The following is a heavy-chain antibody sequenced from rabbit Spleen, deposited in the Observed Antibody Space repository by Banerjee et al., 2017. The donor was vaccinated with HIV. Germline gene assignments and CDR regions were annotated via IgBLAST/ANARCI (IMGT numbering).Heavy chain of an antibody. D-gene: IGHD1-1*01. CDR3: ARDLVGVIGWNFYL. Sequence: QQQLVESGGGLVKPGASLTLTCKASGFSFSNKAVMCWVRQAPGKGLEWIACINIVTGKSVYASWAKGRFTMSRTSSTTVTLQMTSLTAADTATYFCARDLVGVIGWNFYLWGQGTLVTVS. V-gene: IGHV1S45*01. CDR2: INIVTGKS. J-gene: IGHJ3*01. CDR1: GFSFSNKAV.